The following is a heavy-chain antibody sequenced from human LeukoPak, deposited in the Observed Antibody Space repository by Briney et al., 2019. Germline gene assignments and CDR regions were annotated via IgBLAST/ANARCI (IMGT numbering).Heavy chain of an antibody. CDR3: TNSDDYGDY. J-gene: IGHJ4*02. V-gene: IGHV3-30*18. CDR1: GFTFSNAW. CDR2: IAFDDTDR. Sequence: GGSLRLSCTVSGFTFSNAWMSWVRQAPGKGLEWVAAIAFDDTDRYYIDSVKGRFTISRDDSKNTLYLHMTSLRAEDTAVYYCTNSDDYGDYWGQGTLVTVSS.